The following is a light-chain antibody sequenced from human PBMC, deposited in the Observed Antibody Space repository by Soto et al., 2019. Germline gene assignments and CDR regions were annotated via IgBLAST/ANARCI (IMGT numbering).Light chain of an antibody. V-gene: IGLV2-14*03. Sequence: QSVLTQPASVSGSPGQSITISCTGTSSDVGGYNYVSWYQQYPGKAPKLIIYDVSNRPSGVSDPFSGSKSGETASLTISGLQGEDEADYYCSSHTGSNTLAFGGGTKVTVL. CDR3: SSHTGSNTLA. CDR2: DVS. J-gene: IGLJ2*01. CDR1: SSDVGGYNY.